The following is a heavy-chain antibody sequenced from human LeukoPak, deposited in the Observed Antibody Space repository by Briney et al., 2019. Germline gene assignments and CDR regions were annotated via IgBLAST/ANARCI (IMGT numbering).Heavy chain of an antibody. CDR3: AKGTGKYWTYFDY. Sequence: GRSLRLSCAASGFTFDDYAMHWVRQAPRKGLEWVSGISWNSGSIDYAGSVRGRFTISRDNAKNSLFLQMSSLRAEDTALYYCAKGTGKYWTYFDYWGLGTLVTVSS. D-gene: IGHD1-1*01. J-gene: IGHJ4*02. CDR1: GFTFDDYA. CDR2: ISWNSGSI. V-gene: IGHV3-9*01.